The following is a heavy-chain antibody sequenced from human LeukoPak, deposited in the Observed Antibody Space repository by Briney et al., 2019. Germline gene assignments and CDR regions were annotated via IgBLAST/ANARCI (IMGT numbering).Heavy chain of an antibody. J-gene: IGHJ4*02. V-gene: IGHV3-23*01. CDR1: GFTFSSYA. D-gene: IGHD3-3*01. CDR2: ISGSGGST. CDR3: AKVFGVVIGSFDY. Sequence: GGSLRFSCAASGFTFSSYAMSWVRQAPGKGLEWVSAISGSGGSTYYADSVKGRFTISRDNSKNTLYLQMNSLRAEDTAVYYCAKVFGVVIGSFDYWGQGTLVTVSS.